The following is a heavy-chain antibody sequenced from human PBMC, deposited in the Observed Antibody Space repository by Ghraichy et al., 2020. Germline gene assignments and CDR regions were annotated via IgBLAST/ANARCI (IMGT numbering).Heavy chain of an antibody. CDR3: ARAAGGAFDI. CDR2: INHSGST. D-gene: IGHD6-19*01. J-gene: IGHJ3*02. CDR1: GGSFSGYY. Sequence: SQTLSLTCAVYGGSFSGYYWSWIRQPPGKGLEWIGEINHSGSTNYNPSLKSRVTISVDTSKNQFSLKLSSVTAADTAVYYCARAAGGAFDIWGQGTMVTVSS. V-gene: IGHV4-34*01.